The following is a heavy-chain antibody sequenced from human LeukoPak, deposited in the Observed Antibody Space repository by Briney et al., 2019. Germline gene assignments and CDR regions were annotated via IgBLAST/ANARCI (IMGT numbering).Heavy chain of an antibody. V-gene: IGHV3-30*04. J-gene: IGHJ4*02. CDR2: ISYDGSNK. CDR3: AKEIGAYGDFSFDY. CDR1: GFTFSSYA. D-gene: IGHD4-17*01. Sequence: GGSLRLSCAASGFTFSSYAMHWVRQAPGKGLEWVAVISYDGSNKYYADSVKGRFTISRDNSKNTLYLQMNSLRAEDTAVYYCAKEIGAYGDFSFDYWGQGTLITVSS.